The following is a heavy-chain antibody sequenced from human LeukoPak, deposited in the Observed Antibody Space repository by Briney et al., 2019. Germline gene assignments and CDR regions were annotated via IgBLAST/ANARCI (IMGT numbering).Heavy chain of an antibody. CDR1: GFTFSNAW. V-gene: IGHV3-15*01. J-gene: IGHJ3*02. CDR2: IKSKTGGGTT. Sequence: GGSLRLSCAASGFTFSNAWMSWVRQAPGKGLEWVGRIKSKTGGGTTGYAAPVKGRFTISRDDSKNTLYLQMNSLKTEDTAVYYCTTDSAQENWEVGFLGAFDIWGQGTMVTVSS. CDR3: TTDSAQENWEVGFLGAFDI. D-gene: IGHD1-26*01.